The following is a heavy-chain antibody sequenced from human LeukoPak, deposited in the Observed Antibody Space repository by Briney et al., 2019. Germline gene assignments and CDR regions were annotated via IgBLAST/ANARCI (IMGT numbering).Heavy chain of an antibody. CDR3: ARGRHSSSWYGGSYFDY. J-gene: IGHJ4*02. CDR1: GGSFSGYY. Sequence: TSETLSLTCAVYGGSFSGYYWSWIRQPPGKGLEWIGEINHSGSTNYNPSLKSRVTISVDTSKNQFSLKLSPVTAADTAVYYCARGRHSSSWYGGSYFDYWGQGTLVTVSS. CDR2: INHSGST. D-gene: IGHD6-13*01. V-gene: IGHV4-34*01.